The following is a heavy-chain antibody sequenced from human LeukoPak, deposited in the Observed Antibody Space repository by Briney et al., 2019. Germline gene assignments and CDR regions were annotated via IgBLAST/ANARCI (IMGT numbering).Heavy chain of an antibody. CDR2: INPNSGGT. J-gene: IGHJ3*02. CDR3: ARDPGYSGYDPDAFDI. V-gene: IGHV1-2*02. Sequence: GASVKVSCKASGYTFTGYYMHWVRQAPGQGLEWMGWINPNSGGTNYAQKFQGRVTMTRDTSISTAYMELSRLRSDDTAVYYCARDPGYSGYDPDAFDIWGQGTMVTVSS. CDR1: GYTFTGYY. D-gene: IGHD5-12*01.